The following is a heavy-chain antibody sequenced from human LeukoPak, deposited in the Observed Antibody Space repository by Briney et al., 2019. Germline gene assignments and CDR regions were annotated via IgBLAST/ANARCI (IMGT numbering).Heavy chain of an antibody. J-gene: IGHJ4*02. D-gene: IGHD3-22*01. CDR1: GYTLTELS. CDR2: FDPEDGET. V-gene: IGHV1-24*01. CDR3: ATDSGYYDSSGYSDY. Sequence: SVKVSCKVSGYTLTELSMHWVRQAPGKGLEWMGGFDPEDGETIYAQKFQGRVTMTEDTSTGTAYMELSSLRSEDTAVYYCATDSGYYDSSGYSDYWGQGTLVTVSS.